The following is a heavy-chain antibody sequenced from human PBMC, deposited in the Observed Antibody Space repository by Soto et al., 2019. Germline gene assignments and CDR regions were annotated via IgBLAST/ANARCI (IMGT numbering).Heavy chain of an antibody. V-gene: IGHV3-9*01. J-gene: IGHJ4*02. D-gene: IGHD5-18*01. CDR3: AKALSGYTYGPFDY. Sequence: EVQLVESGGGLVQPGRSLSLSCAASGFTFDDYAMHWVRQTPGKGLEWVSGINWTRGSIGYADSVKGRFTISKDIANNSLDLQMNSLRAEDTGMYYCAKALSGYTYGPFDYWGQGTQVTVSS. CDR2: INWTRGSI. CDR1: GFTFDDYA.